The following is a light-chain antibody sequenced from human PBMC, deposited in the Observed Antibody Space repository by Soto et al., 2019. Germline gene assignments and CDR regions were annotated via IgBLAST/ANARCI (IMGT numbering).Light chain of an antibody. CDR1: QSVSSY. J-gene: IGKJ4*01. V-gene: IGKV3-11*01. CDR2: DAS. CDR3: QQRSNWLT. Sequence: EIVLTQSPATLSLSPGERATLSCRASQSVSSYLAWYQQKPGQAPRLLIYDASNRATGIPARFSGSGSGTDFTLTISSLEAEDFAIYYCQQRSNWLTFRGGTKVEIK.